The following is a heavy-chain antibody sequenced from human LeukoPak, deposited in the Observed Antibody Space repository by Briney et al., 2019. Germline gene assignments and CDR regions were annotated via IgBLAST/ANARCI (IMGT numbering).Heavy chain of an antibody. J-gene: IGHJ4*02. V-gene: IGHV4-59*06. CDR3: ARDRFAGGLRYCDY. CDR1: GGSISSYY. Sequence: PSETLSLTCTVSGGSISSYYWSWIRQHPGKGLEWIGYIYYTGSTYSDPSLKSRVTISIDTSKNQFSLKLSSVTAADTAVYYCARDRFAGGLRYCDYWGQGTLVTVSS. D-gene: IGHD3-10*01. CDR2: IYYTGST.